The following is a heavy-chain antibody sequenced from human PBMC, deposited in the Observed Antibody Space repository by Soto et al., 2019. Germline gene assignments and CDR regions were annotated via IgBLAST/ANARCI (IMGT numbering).Heavy chain of an antibody. J-gene: IGHJ4*02. CDR1: GFTFSSYS. Sequence: GGSLRLSCAASGFTFSSYSMNWVRQAPGKGLEWVSYISSSSSTIYYADSVKGRFTISRDNAKNSLYLQMNSLRAEDTAVYYCARDPSSIAARPPREDGVDYWGQGTLVTVSS. V-gene: IGHV3-48*01. D-gene: IGHD6-6*01. CDR3: ARDPSSIAARPPREDGVDY. CDR2: ISSSSSTI.